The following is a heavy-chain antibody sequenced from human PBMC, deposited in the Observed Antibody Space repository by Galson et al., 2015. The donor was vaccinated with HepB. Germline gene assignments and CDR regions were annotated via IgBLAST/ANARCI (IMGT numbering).Heavy chain of an antibody. CDR3: ARQKLGYCSGGSCYYFDY. CDR1: GGSISSSSYY. Sequence: SETLSLTCTVSGGSISSSSYYWGWIRQPPGKGLEWIGSIYYSGSTYYNPSLKSRVTISVDTSKNQFSLELSSVTAADTAVYYCARQKLGYCSGGSCYYFDYWGQGTLVTVSS. V-gene: IGHV4-39*01. D-gene: IGHD2-15*01. J-gene: IGHJ4*02. CDR2: IYYSGST.